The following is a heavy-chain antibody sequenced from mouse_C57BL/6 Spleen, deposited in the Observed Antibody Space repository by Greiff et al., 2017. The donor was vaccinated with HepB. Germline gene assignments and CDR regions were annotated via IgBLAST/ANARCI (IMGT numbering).Heavy chain of an antibody. CDR1: GYAFSSYW. V-gene: IGHV1-80*01. CDR3: ARSANWDVGYFDV. CDR2: IYPGDGDT. Sequence: VKLQESGAELVKPGASVKISCKASGYAFSSYWMNWVKQRPGKGLEWIGQIYPGDGDTNYNGKFKGKATLTADKSSSTAYMQLSSLTSEDSAVYFCARSANWDVGYFDVWGTGTTVTVSS. D-gene: IGHD4-1*01. J-gene: IGHJ1*03.